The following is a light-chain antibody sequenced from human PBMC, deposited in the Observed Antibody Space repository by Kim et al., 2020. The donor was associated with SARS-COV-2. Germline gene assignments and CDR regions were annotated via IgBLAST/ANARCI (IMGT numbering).Light chain of an antibody. V-gene: IGLV3-25*03. CDR2: KDT. Sequence: SYELTQPPSVSVSPGQTARITCSGDALPKENAFWYQQKAGQAPMMIIYKDTERPSGIPARFSGSRSGETATFNISGVQAEDEADYYCQSADSNSVVFGGG. CDR1: ALPKEN. J-gene: IGLJ2*01. CDR3: QSADSNSVV.